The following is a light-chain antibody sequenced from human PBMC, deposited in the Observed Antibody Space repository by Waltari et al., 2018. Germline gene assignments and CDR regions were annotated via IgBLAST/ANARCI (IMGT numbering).Light chain of an antibody. J-gene: IGLJ3*02. CDR2: DVT. CDR3: CSYAGSYTWV. Sequence: SALPQPRSVSGSPGQSVTTSFPGTTNDLGSYSYLSWYPQHPGKAPKLIILDVTKRPSGVPDRLSGSKSGNTASLTISGLRAEDEAEYYCCSYAGSYTWVFGGGTKLTVV. CDR1: TNDLGSYSY. V-gene: IGLV2-11*01.